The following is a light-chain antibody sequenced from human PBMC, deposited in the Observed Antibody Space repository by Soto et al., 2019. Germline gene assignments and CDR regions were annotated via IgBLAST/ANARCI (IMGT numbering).Light chain of an antibody. J-gene: IGKJ1*01. Sequence: EIVLTQSPGTLSLSPGERGTLSCRASQSVSSSYLAWYQQKPGQAPRLLMYDTSSRATGIPDRFSGSGSGTDFTLSITRLEPEDFAVYYCQQYGSSPQTFGQGTKVDI. V-gene: IGKV3-20*01. CDR2: DTS. CDR1: QSVSSSY. CDR3: QQYGSSPQT.